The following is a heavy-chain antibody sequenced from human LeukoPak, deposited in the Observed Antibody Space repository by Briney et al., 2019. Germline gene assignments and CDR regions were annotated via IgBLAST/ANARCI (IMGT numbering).Heavy chain of an antibody. CDR3: ARGSSGSHTTNWFDP. Sequence: PSETLSLTCTVSGGSISSGNYYWSWIRQPPGKDLEWIGNIYYSGTTYYNPSLKSRITISVDTSKNQFSLKPSSVTAADTAVYYCARGSSGSHTTNWFDPWGQGTLVTVSS. V-gene: IGHV4-30-4*01. D-gene: IGHD1-26*01. CDR1: GGSISSGNYY. J-gene: IGHJ5*02. CDR2: IYYSGTT.